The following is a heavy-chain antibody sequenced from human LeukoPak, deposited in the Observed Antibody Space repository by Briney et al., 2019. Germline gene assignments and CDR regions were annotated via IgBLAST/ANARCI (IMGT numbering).Heavy chain of an antibody. CDR2: IGTSSNYI. J-gene: IGHJ4*02. Sequence: GGSLRLSCAASGFTFSSYSMNWVRQAPGKGLEWVSSIGTSSNYIYYADSVKGRFTISRDNAKKSLYLQMNSLRADDTAVYYCARGRYNSDYWGQGTLATVSS. V-gene: IGHV3-21*01. CDR1: GFTFSSYS. CDR3: ARGRYNSDY. D-gene: IGHD1-14*01.